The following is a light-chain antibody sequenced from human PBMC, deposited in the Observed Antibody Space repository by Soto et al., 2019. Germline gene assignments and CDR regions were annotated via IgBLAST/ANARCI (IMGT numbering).Light chain of an antibody. J-gene: IGLJ2*01. CDR1: SSDVATYNL. Sequence: QSVLTQPASVSGSPGQSITISCTGTSSDVATYNLVSWYQQRPGTAPQLIIYEVTKRPSGIPDRFSGSKSGTSGTLDITGLQTGDEADYYCATWDYSLTGEVFGGGTKLTVL. CDR2: EVT. V-gene: IGLV2-14*02. CDR3: ATWDYSLTGEV.